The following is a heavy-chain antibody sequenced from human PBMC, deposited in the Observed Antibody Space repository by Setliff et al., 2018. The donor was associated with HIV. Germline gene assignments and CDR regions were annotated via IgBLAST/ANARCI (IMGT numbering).Heavy chain of an antibody. CDR1: GYTLTELS. CDR2: LDPKDGKT. CDR3: VIGSAARPFDY. D-gene: IGHD6-6*01. Sequence: ASVKVSCKVSGYTLTELSRHWVRQAPGKGLEWMGGLDPKDGKTMYAQKFQGRVTMTEDTSTDTAHMELRSLRSEDTAVYYCVIGSAARPFDYWGQGTQVTVSS. J-gene: IGHJ4*02. V-gene: IGHV1-24*01.